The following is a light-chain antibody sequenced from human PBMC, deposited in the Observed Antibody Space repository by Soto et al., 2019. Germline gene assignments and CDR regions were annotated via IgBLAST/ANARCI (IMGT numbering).Light chain of an antibody. V-gene: IGKV1-5*03. J-gene: IGKJ2*01. CDR3: QQYNSYPYT. CDR2: KAS. Sequence: DIQMTQSPSTLSASVGDRVTITCRASQSISNWLAWYQQRPGTAPKVLIYKASSLKSGVPSRFSGSGSGTEFTLTVSSLQPDDFAIYFCQQYNSYPYTFGQGTKLEIK. CDR1: QSISNW.